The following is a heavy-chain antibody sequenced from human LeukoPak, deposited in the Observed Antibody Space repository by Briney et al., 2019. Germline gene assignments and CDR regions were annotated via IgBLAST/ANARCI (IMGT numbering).Heavy chain of an antibody. D-gene: IGHD3-10*02. CDR3: AKELDTMFFDY. Sequence: GGSLRLSCATSGFNFDRYTIHWVRQAPGKGLEWVSLAGWAGGTTFYSDSVRGRFTISRDSGRKSVYLQMNSLITDDTAFYFCAKELDTMFFDYWGQGALVTVSS. J-gene: IGHJ4*02. V-gene: IGHV3-43*01. CDR1: GFNFDRYT. CDR2: AGWAGGTT.